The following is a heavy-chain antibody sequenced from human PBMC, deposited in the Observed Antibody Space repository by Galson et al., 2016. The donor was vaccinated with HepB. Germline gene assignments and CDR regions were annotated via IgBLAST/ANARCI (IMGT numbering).Heavy chain of an antibody. CDR2: IYNDGIA. J-gene: IGHJ3*02. CDR1: GFTFSSRG. D-gene: IGHD2-15*01. Sequence: SLRLSCAASGFTFSSRGMQWVRQAPGKGLEFISVIYNDGIAIYANSVRGRFTTPRHNSNNTLHLQMNGLRTEDTAVYYCATAHCNGGRCPMWAAYDIWGQGTVVTVSS. V-gene: IGHV3-53*04. CDR3: ATAHCNGGRCPMWAAYDI.